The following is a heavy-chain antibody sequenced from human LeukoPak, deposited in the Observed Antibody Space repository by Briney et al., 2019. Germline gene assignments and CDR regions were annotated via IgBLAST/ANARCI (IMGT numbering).Heavy chain of an antibody. CDR3: ARVRSGYSHDNYCDY. V-gene: IGHV3-48*03. D-gene: IGHD5-18*01. Sequence: PGGSLRLSCAASGFTFSNYEMNWVRQAPGKGLEWVSYISGIGSTTYYADSVKGRFTISRDNAKDSLYLQMNSLRAEDTAVYYCARVRSGYSHDNYCDYWGQGTLVTVSS. J-gene: IGHJ4*02. CDR1: GFTFSNYE. CDR2: ISGIGSTT.